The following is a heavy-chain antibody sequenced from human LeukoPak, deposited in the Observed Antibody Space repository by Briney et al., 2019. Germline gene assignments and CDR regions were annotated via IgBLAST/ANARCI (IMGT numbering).Heavy chain of an antibody. CDR3: ARSASRGSYYLDY. J-gene: IGHJ4*02. CDR2: ISSNNRYI. CDR1: GFTFSTYS. D-gene: IGHD1-26*01. Sequence: PGGSLRLSYAASGFTFSTYSMNWVRQAPGKGLEWVSSISSNNRYIYYADSVKGRFTISRDNAKNSLYLQMNSLRAEDTAVYYCARSASRGSYYLDYWGQGTLVTVSS. V-gene: IGHV3-21*01.